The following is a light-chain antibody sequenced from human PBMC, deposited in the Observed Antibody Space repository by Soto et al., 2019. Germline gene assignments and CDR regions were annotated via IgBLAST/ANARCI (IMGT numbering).Light chain of an antibody. J-gene: IGKJ4*01. CDR1: QNVGTY. CDR2: DAS. V-gene: IGKV3-11*01. CDR3: QQRSNWPGS. Sequence: EIVLTQPPDTMSLSPGERATLSCRASQNVGTYLAWYQQRRGQAPRLLIFDASNRATGIPARFTGGGSGTDFTLTISSLEPEDFAVYYCQQRSNWPGSFGGGTKVDIK.